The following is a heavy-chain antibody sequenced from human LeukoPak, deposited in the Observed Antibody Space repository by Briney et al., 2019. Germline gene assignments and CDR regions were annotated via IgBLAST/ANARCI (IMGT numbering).Heavy chain of an antibody. Sequence: PSETLSLTCAVYGGSFSGYYWSWIRQPPGKGLEWIGEINHSGSTNYNPSLKSRVTISVDTSKNQFSLKLSSVTAADTAVYYCARETGSSWSYYFDYWGQGTLVTVSS. V-gene: IGHV4-34*01. CDR2: INHSGST. CDR1: GGSFSGYY. J-gene: IGHJ4*02. CDR3: ARETGSSWSYYFDY. D-gene: IGHD6-13*01.